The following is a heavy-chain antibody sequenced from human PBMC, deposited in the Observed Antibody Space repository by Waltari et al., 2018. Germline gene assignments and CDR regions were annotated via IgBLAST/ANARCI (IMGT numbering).Heavy chain of an antibody. Sequence: QVQLQQWGAGLLKPSETLSLTCAVYGGSFSGYYWSWIRQPPGKGLEWIGEIKKRGRNKYNPAVKSGVTISVDTAKKQFARKRSSVTAADTAVYYGARGRQWLLGYYCDYWGQGTLVTVSS. J-gene: IGHJ4*02. CDR3: ARGRQWLLGYYCDY. CDR1: GGSFSGYY. CDR2: IKKRGRN. V-gene: IGHV4-34*01. D-gene: IGHD6-19*01.